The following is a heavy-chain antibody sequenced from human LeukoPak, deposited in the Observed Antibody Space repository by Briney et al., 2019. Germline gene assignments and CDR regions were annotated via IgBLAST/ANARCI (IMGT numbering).Heavy chain of an antibody. Sequence: GASVKVSCKASGYTFTSYYMHWVRQAPGQGLEWMGIINPSGGSTSYAQKFQGRVTMTRDTSTSTVYMELSSLRSEDTAVYYCARSPNSGWYGDCFDYWGQGTLVTVSS. CDR2: INPSGGST. V-gene: IGHV1-46*01. D-gene: IGHD6-19*01. CDR1: GYTFTSYY. J-gene: IGHJ4*02. CDR3: ARSPNSGWYGDCFDY.